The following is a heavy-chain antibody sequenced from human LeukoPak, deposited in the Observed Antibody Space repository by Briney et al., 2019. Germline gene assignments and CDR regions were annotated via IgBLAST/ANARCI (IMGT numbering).Heavy chain of an antibody. V-gene: IGHV4-59*01. CDR1: GGSISSYY. CDR2: IYYSGST. CDR3: ARGGWIGELLIGY. D-gene: IGHD3-10*01. Sequence: SETLSLTCTVSGGSISSYYWSWIRQPPGGGLEWIGYIYYSGSTNYNPSLKSRVTISVDTSKNQFSLKLSSVTAADTAVYYCARGGWIGELLIGYWGQGTLVTVS. J-gene: IGHJ4*02.